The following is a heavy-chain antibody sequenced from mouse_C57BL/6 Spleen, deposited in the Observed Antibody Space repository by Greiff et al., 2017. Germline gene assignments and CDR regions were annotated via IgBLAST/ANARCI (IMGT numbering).Heavy chain of an antibody. J-gene: IGHJ1*03. CDR2: IDPANGNT. CDR3: ARSYYYGSSYGYFDV. V-gene: IGHV14-3*01. CDR1: GFNIKNTY. D-gene: IGHD1-1*01. Sequence: VQLQQSVAELVRPGASVKLSCTASGFNIKNTYMHWVKQRPEQGLEWIGRIDPANGNTKYASKFQGKATITADTSSNTAYLQLSSLTSEDTAIYYCARSYYYGSSYGYFDVWGTGTTVTVSS.